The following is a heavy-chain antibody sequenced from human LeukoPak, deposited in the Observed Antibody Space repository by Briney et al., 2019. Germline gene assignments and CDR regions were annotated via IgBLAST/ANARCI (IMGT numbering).Heavy chain of an antibody. J-gene: IGHJ3*02. CDR1: GFTFSSYG. Sequence: GGSLRLSCAASGFTFSSYGMHWVRQAPGKGLEWVAVISYDGSDKYYADSVKGRFTISRDNSKNTLYLQMNSLRAEDTAVYYCAKPRVAAYDAFDIWGQGTMVTVSS. D-gene: IGHD2-15*01. V-gene: IGHV3-30*18. CDR3: AKPRVAAYDAFDI. CDR2: ISYDGSDK.